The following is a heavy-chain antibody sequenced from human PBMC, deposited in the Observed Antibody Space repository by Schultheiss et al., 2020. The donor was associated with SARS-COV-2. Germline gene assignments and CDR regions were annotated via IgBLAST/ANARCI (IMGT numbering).Heavy chain of an antibody. J-gene: IGHJ5*02. CDR2: INHSGST. D-gene: IGHD3-16*02. V-gene: IGHV4-38-2*01. Sequence: SETLSLTCAVSGYSISSGYYWGWIRQPPGKGLEWIGEINHSGSTNYNPSLKSRVTISVDTSKNQFSLKLSSVTAADTAVYYCAKAGYDYVWGSYRYTPWFDPWGQGTLVTVSS. CDR1: GYSISSGYY. CDR3: AKAGYDYVWGSYRYTPWFDP.